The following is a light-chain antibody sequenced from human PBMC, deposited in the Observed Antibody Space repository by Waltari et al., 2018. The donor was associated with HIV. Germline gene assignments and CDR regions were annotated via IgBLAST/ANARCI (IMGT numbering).Light chain of an antibody. CDR2: EVS. CDR1: SNDIGGYNF. Sequence: QSALTQPASVSGSPGQSITISCTGTSNDIGGYNFVSWYQHHPGKAPTLMISEVSKRPSGVSDRFSGSKSGNTASLTISGLQAEDEADYYCSSYTSSNTLIFGGGTRLTVL. V-gene: IGLV2-14*01. CDR3: SSYTSSNTLI. J-gene: IGLJ2*01.